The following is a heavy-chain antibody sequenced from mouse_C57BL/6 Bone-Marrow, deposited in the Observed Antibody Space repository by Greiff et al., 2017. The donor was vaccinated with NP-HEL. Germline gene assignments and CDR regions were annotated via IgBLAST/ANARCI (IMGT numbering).Heavy chain of an antibody. J-gene: IGHJ2*01. CDR3: ARSRTRNFDY. CDR1: GYAFSSSW. CDR2: IYPGDGDT. V-gene: IGHV1-82*01. Sequence: QVQLQQSGPELVKPGASVKSSCKASGYAFSSSWMNWVKQRPGKGLEWIGRIYPGDGDTNYNGKFKGKATLTADKSSSTAYMQLSSLTSEDSAVYFCARSRTRNFDYWGQGTTLTVSS.